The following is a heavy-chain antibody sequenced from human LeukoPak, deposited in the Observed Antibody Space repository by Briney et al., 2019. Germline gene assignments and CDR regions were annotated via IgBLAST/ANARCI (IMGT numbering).Heavy chain of an antibody. Sequence: PSETLSLTGTVSGGSISSYYWSWIRQPPGKGLEWIGYIYYSGSTNYNPSLKSRVTISVDTSKNQFSLKLSSVSAADTAVYYCARAYSSSWYWNWFDPWGQGTLVTVSS. CDR1: GGSISSYY. D-gene: IGHD6-13*01. CDR3: ARAYSSSWYWNWFDP. J-gene: IGHJ5*02. CDR2: IYYSGST. V-gene: IGHV4-59*08.